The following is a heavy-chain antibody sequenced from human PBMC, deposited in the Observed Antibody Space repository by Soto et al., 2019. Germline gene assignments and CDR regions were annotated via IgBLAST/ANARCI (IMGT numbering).Heavy chain of an antibody. J-gene: IGHJ5*02. CDR2: IYYSGST. D-gene: IGHD2-21*01. Sequence: PSETLSLTCTVSGGSISSYYWSWIRQPPGKGLEWIGYIYYSGSTNYNPSLKSRVTISVDTSKNQFSLKLSSVTAADTAVYYCVRQLWGQSDPWGQGTLVTGSS. CDR3: VRQLWGQSDP. V-gene: IGHV4-59*01. CDR1: GGSISSYY.